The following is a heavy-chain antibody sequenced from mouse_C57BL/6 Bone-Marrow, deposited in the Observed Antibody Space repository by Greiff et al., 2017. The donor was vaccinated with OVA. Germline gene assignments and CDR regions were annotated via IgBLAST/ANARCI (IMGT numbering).Heavy chain of an antibody. V-gene: IGHV2-2*01. J-gene: IGHJ1*03. D-gene: IGHD1-1*01. CDR1: GFSLTSYG. Sequence: VQLQQSGPGLVQPSQSLSITCTVSGFSLTSYGVHWVRQSPGKGLEWLGVIWSGGSTDYNAAFIYSLSISKDNSKSQVFIQMNSLQASDTAIYYCARCYYGSSPHWYFDVWGTGTTVTVSS. CDR2: IWSGGST. CDR3: ARCYYGSSPHWYFDV.